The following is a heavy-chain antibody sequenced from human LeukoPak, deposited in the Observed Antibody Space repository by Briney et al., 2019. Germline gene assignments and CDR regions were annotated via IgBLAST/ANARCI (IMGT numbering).Heavy chain of an antibody. V-gene: IGHV1-18*01. CDR3: ARQVDTSMALPDY. J-gene: IGHJ4*02. Sequence: GASVTVSFTTSVYTFTIYGVSWVRQAPGQRLEWVGWISTYNYNTNYAQKFRGRVTLTKDTSTSTFYMELRRLRFDDTARYYCARQVDTSMALPDYWGQGTLVTVSS. CDR1: VYTFTIYG. D-gene: IGHD5-18*01. CDR2: ISTYNYNT.